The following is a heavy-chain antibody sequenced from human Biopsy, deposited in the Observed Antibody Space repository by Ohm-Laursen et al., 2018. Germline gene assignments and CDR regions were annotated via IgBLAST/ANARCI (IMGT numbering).Heavy chain of an antibody. D-gene: IGHD1-7*01. J-gene: IGHJ3*02. V-gene: IGHV1-69*04. CDR3: AKDQLHTTSSVGAAFEI. CDR2: IIPVVGLT. CDR1: GGTFGGSP. Sequence: SSVKVSCKASGGTFGGSPITWLRQAPRQGLEWIGRIIPVVGLTTYAPRFQGRATVTADTSTNTVYMDLSSLRSEDTAVYYCAKDQLHTTSSVGAAFEIWGPGTLVTVS.